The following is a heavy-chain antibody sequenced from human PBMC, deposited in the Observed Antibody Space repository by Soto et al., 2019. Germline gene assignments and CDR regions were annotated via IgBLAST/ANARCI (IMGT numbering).Heavy chain of an antibody. Sequence: ASVKVSCKVSGYTITELSMHWARQDPGKGLEWMGGFDPEDGETIYAQKFQGRVTMTEDTSTDTAYMELSSLRSEDTAVYYCATDRLDRGAFDIWGQGTMVTVSS. CDR1: GYTITELS. V-gene: IGHV1-24*01. CDR2: FDPEDGET. J-gene: IGHJ3*02. CDR3: ATDRLDRGAFDI. D-gene: IGHD3-22*01.